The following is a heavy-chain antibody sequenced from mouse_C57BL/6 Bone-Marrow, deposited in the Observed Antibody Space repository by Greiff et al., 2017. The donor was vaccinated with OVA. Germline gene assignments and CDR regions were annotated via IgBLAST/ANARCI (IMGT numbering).Heavy chain of an antibody. CDR1: GYTFTDYE. CDR3: TSTCYYKGYYFDY. Sequence: QVQLKQSGAELVRPGASVTLSCKASGYTFTDYEMHWVKQTPVHGLEWIGAIDPETGGTAYNQKFKGKAILTADKSSSTAYMELRSLTSEDSAVYYCTSTCYYKGYYFDYWGQGTTLTVSS. D-gene: IGHD2-12*01. J-gene: IGHJ2*01. CDR2: IDPETGGT. V-gene: IGHV1-15*01.